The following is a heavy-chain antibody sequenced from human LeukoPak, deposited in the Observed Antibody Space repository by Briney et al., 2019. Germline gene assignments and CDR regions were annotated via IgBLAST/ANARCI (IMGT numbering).Heavy chain of an antibody. Sequence: GESLKISCKGSGYSFTSYWIGWVRQMPGKGLEWMGIIYPGDSDTRYSPSFQGQITISADKSISTAYLQWSSLKASDTAMYYCARQAQDYDFWSGYLGAGYYYYYMDVWGKGTTVTASS. CDR3: ARQAQDYDFWSGYLGAGYYYYYMDV. CDR1: GYSFTSYW. V-gene: IGHV5-51*01. D-gene: IGHD3-3*01. CDR2: IYPGDSDT. J-gene: IGHJ6*03.